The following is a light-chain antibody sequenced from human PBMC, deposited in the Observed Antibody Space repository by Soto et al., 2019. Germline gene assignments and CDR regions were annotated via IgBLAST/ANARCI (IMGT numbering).Light chain of an antibody. Sequence: EIVLTQSPGTLSLSPGERATLSCRASQSVSSSYLAWYQQKPGQAPRLLIYGASSRVTGIPDRFSGSGSVTDFTLTISRLEPEDFTVYYCEQYGSSPYTFGQGTKLEIK. V-gene: IGKV3-20*01. CDR1: QSVSSSY. CDR3: EQYGSSPYT. CDR2: GAS. J-gene: IGKJ2*01.